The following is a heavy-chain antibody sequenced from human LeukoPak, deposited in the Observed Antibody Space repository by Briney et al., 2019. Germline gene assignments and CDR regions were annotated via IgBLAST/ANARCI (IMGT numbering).Heavy chain of an antibody. Sequence: SGPTLVNPTQTLTLTCTLSGSSLSTTGMRVSWIRQPPGRALEWLARIDWDADKFYSTSLKTRLTICKDTSKNQVVLTVTNVDPVDTGTYFCARTLRSSWYYFDYWGQGTLVTVSS. D-gene: IGHD6-13*01. CDR1: GSSLSTTGMR. V-gene: IGHV2-70*04. J-gene: IGHJ4*02. CDR3: ARTLRSSWYYFDY. CDR2: IDWDADK.